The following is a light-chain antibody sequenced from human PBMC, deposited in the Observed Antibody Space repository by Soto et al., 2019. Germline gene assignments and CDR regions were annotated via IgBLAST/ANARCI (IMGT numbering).Light chain of an antibody. V-gene: IGKV3-20*01. J-gene: IGKJ1*01. CDR1: QSVSSTY. CDR2: GAS. CDR3: QQYNSSRWT. Sequence: ETVLTQSPGTLSLAPGERAILSCRASQSVSSTYLAWSQQKPGQAPRLLIYGASSRATGLPDRFSGSGSGTGFTLNISRLEPEDFAVYYCQQYNSSRWTFGQGTKVPIK.